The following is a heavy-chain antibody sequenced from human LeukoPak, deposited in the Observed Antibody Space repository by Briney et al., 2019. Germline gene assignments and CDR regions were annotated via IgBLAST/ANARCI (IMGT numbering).Heavy chain of an antibody. CDR1: GYTFTSHD. Sequence: GASVKVSCKASGYTFTSHDINWVRQATGQGLEWMGWMNPNSGNTGYAQKFQGRVTMTRNTSISTAYMELSSLRSEDTAVYYCARDAADYGDSFDPWGQGTLVTVSS. D-gene: IGHD4-17*01. J-gene: IGHJ5*02. CDR3: ARDAADYGDSFDP. CDR2: MNPNSGNT. V-gene: IGHV1-8*01.